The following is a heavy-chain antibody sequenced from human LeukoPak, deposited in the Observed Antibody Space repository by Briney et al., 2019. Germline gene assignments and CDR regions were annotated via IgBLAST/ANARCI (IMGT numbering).Heavy chain of an antibody. D-gene: IGHD2-2*01. CDR1: GFNFSSFA. Sequence: GGSLRLSCVASGFNFSSFAMSWVRQAPGKGLEWVSVISGSGGTTYYAESVKGRFTISRDNSKNTLYLQINRLRAEDTAVYFCCRYCSTTSCPAYYYGMDIWGPGTAATVSS. CDR2: ISGSGGTT. V-gene: IGHV3-23*01. J-gene: IGHJ6*02. CDR3: CRYCSTTSCPAYYYGMDI.